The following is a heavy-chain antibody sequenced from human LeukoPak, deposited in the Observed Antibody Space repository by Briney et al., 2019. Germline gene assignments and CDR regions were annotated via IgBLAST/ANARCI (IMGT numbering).Heavy chain of an antibody. J-gene: IGHJ4*02. CDR2: INPNSGGT. CDR3: ARGYDYVYSQDY. Sequence: ASVRVSCKASGYPFIGYYMHWVRQAPGQGLEWMGWINPNSGGTNYAQNFQGRVTMTRDTSISTAYMELSRLRSDDTAVYYCARGYDYVYSQDYWGQGTLVTVSS. V-gene: IGHV1-2*02. CDR1: GYPFIGYY. D-gene: IGHD3-16*01.